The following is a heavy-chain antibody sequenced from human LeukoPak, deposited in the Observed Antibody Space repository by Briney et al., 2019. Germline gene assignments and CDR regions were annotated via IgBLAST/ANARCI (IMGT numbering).Heavy chain of an antibody. D-gene: IGHD3-10*01. J-gene: IGHJ3*02. Sequence: GGSLRLSCAASGFTFSSYSMNWVRQAPGEGLEWVSYISSSSSTIYYADSVKGRFTISRDNAKNSLYLQMNSLRAEDTAVYYCARALLWFGEATIWGQGTMVTVSS. CDR1: GFTFSSYS. CDR3: ARALLWFGEATI. CDR2: ISSSSSTI. V-gene: IGHV3-48*01.